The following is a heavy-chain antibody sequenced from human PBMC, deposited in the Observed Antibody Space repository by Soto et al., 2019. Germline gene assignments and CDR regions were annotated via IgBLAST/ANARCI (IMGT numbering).Heavy chain of an antibody. CDR3: ARQNVQIGPGFFDY. CDR2: IYHTGTI. D-gene: IGHD3-10*02. CDR1: GGSIGSGNFY. Sequence: QVQLQESGPGLVKPSQTLSLTCSVSGGSIGSGNFYWSWIRQPPGKGLEWLTSIYHTGTIYITPSLRSRLTISSDTSRNQFSLNLTSVTAADTALYFCARQNVQIGPGFFDYWGRGTLVTVSS. V-gene: IGHV4-30-4*01. J-gene: IGHJ4*02.